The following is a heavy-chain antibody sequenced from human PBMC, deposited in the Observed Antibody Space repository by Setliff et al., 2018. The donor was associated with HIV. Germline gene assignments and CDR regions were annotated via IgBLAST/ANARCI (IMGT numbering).Heavy chain of an antibody. CDR3: ATADGSGFFAY. CDR2: ISSRGTTK. V-gene: IGHV3-11*01. D-gene: IGHD3-10*01. J-gene: IGHJ1*01. CDR1: GFTFSDYY. Sequence: PGGSLRLSCVASGFTFSDYYITWIRHTPEKGLEWLSYISSRGTTKHYTDSLKGRFIVSRDNAMNSSYLHLSSLRADDTAVYYCATADGSGFFAYWGQGT.